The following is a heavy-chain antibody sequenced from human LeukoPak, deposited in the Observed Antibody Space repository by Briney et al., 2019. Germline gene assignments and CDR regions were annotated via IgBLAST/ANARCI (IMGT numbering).Heavy chain of an antibody. V-gene: IGHV4-39*01. J-gene: IGHJ4*02. CDR3: ARHAGGISATGTRPFDY. CDR1: GASFSSSTYY. Sequence: SETLSLTCTVSGASFSSSTYYWGWIRQPPGKGLEWIGSICYSGSTYYNPSLKSRVTMSVDTPKNQFSLKLSSVTAADTAVYYCARHAGGISATGTRPFDYWGQGTLVTVSS. D-gene: IGHD6-13*01. CDR2: ICYSGST.